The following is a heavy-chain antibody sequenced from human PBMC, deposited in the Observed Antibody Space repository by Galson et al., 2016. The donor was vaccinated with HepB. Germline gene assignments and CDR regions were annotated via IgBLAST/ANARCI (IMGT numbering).Heavy chain of an antibody. CDR1: GFTFNSYS. CDR3: SREGYCSRPTCYPLDY. Sequence: SLRLSCAASGFTFNSYSMIWVRQAPGKGLEWVSSISSSSRYIYYADSVKGRFTISRDNAKNTLYLQMNSLGAEDTAVYYCSREGYCSRPTCYPLDYWGQGTLVTVSS. V-gene: IGHV3-21*01. D-gene: IGHD2-2*01. J-gene: IGHJ4*02. CDR2: ISSSSRYI.